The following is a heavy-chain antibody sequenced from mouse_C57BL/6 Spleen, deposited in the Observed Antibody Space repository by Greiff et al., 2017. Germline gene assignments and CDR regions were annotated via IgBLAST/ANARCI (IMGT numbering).Heavy chain of an antibody. CDR1: GFTFSDYG. J-gene: IGHJ2*01. CDR3: ARKTGREYYFDY. V-gene: IGHV5-17*01. CDR2: ISSGSSTI. D-gene: IGHD4-1*01. Sequence: EVKLVESGGGLVKPGGSLKLSCAASGFTFSDYGMHWVRQAPEKGLEWVAYISSGSSTIYYADTVKGRFTIYRDNDKNTLCRQMTSLRAEDTAMYYCARKTGREYYFDYWGQGTTLTVSS.